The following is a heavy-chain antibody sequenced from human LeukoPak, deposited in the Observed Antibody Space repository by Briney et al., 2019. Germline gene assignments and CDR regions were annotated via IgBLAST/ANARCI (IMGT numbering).Heavy chain of an antibody. D-gene: IGHD6-19*01. CDR2: ISYDGSNK. CDR1: GSTFSSYG. Sequence: GRSLRLSCAASGSTFSSYGMHWVRQAPGKGLEWVAVISYDGSNKYYADSVKGRFTISRDNSKNTLYLQMNSLRAEDTAVYYCAKGNSSHHVSPFDYWGQGTLVTVSS. CDR3: AKGNSSHHVSPFDY. J-gene: IGHJ4*02. V-gene: IGHV3-30*18.